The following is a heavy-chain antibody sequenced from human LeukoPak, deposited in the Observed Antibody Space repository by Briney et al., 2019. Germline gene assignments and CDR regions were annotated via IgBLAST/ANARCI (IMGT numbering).Heavy chain of an antibody. D-gene: IGHD3-10*01. Sequence: SQTLSLTCTVSGGSISSGDYYWSWIRQPPGKGLEWIGYIYYRGSTYYNPSLKSRLTISVDTSKNQFSLNLSSVTAADTAVYYCARDRVYYHGSGSLASAYYYGMDVWGQGTTVTVSS. CDR3: ARDRVYYHGSGSLASAYYYGMDV. CDR1: GGSISSGDYY. CDR2: IYYRGST. V-gene: IGHV4-30-4*01. J-gene: IGHJ6*02.